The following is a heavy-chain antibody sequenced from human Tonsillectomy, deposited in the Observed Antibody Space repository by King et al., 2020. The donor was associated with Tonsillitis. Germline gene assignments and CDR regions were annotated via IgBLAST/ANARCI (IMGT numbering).Heavy chain of an antibody. Sequence: VQLVESGGGLVQPGGSLRISCAASGFTFSSDAMNWVRQAPGKGLQWVSVIYSGGSSTYYADSVKGRFTISRDNSKNTLYLQMNSLRAEDTAVYYCATLAGERGYTYGSVFDYWGQGTLVTVSS. D-gene: IGHD5-18*01. CDR1: GFTFSSDA. V-gene: IGHV3-23*03. CDR3: ATLAGERGYTYGSVFDY. J-gene: IGHJ4*02. CDR2: IYSGGSST.